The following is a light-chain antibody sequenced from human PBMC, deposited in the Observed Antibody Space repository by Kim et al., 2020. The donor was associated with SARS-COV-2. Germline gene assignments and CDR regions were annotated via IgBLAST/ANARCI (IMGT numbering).Light chain of an antibody. CDR3: QQYNSYPYT. J-gene: IGKJ2*01. Sequence: SASIGHSVTISCRASQSITSWLAWYQQKPGRAPKLLLYKTSSLQSGVPSRFSGSGSGTEFTLTISSLQPDDFATYYCQQYNSYPYTFGQGTKLEI. CDR1: QSITSW. V-gene: IGKV1-5*03. CDR2: KTS.